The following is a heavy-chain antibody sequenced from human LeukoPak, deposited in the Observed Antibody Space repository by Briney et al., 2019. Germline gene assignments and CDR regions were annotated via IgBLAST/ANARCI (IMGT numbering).Heavy chain of an antibody. J-gene: IGHJ5*02. CDR3: ARLYEAAAGTNWFDP. CDR1: GGSFSGYY. Sequence: SETLSLTCAVYGGSFSGYYWSWIRQPPGKGLEWIGYIYYSGSTNYNPSLKSRVTISVDTSKNQFSLKLSSVTAADTAVYYCARLYEAAAGTNWFDPWGQGTLVTVSS. D-gene: IGHD6-13*01. CDR2: IYYSGST. V-gene: IGHV4-59*08.